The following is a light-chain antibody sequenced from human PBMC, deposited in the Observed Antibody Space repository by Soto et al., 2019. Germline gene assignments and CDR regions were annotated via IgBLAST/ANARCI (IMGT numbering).Light chain of an antibody. J-gene: IGKJ1*01. CDR3: QQFGRSWLT. CDR2: GPS. V-gene: IGKV3-20*01. CDR1: QSIGSSY. Sequence: ENALTQSPGTLSLSPGERATLSCRASQSIGSSYLAWHQQKPGHAPRLLMYGPSSRDTGIPDRFRGSGSGTDFTLTISRLEPEDVAVYYCQQFGRSWLTFGQGTKVEI.